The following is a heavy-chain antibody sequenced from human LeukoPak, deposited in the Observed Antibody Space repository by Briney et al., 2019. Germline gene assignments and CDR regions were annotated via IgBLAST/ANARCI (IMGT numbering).Heavy chain of an antibody. V-gene: IGHV3-23*01. CDR2: ISGSGGST. Sequence: PGGSLRLSCAASGFTFSSYAISLVRQAPGKGLEWVSAISGSGGSTYYADPVKGRFTISRDNSKNTLDVQMNSLRAEDTAVYYCAKTPRYCSGGSCYGGYFDYWGQGTLVTVSS. CDR1: GFTFSSYA. D-gene: IGHD2-15*01. CDR3: AKTPRYCSGGSCYGGYFDY. J-gene: IGHJ4*02.